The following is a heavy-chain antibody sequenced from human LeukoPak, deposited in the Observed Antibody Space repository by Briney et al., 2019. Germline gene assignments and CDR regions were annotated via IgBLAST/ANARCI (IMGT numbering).Heavy chain of an antibody. V-gene: IGHV4-34*01. Sequence: SETLSLTCTVSGGSISSYYWSWIRQPPGKGLEWIGEINHSGSTNYNPSLKSRVTISVDTSKNQFSLKLSSVTAADTAVYYCARSLLDADTAMVTWGQGTLVTVSS. D-gene: IGHD5-18*01. CDR2: INHSGST. J-gene: IGHJ4*02. CDR3: ARSLLDADTAMVT. CDR1: GGSISSYY.